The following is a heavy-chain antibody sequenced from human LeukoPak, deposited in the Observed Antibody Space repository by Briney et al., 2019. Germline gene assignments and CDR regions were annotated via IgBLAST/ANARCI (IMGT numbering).Heavy chain of an antibody. J-gene: IGHJ4*02. V-gene: IGHV4-34*01. Sequence: SETLSLTCAAYGGSFSGYYWSWIRQPPGKGLEWIGEINHSGSTNYNPSLKSRVTISVDTSKNQFSLKLSSVTAADTAVYYCARVLGVTMDYWGQGTLVTVSS. CDR2: INHSGST. CDR3: ARVLGVTMDY. D-gene: IGHD3-16*01. CDR1: GGSFSGYY.